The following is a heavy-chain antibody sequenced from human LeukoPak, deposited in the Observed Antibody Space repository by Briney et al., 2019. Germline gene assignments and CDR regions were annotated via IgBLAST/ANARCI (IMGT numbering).Heavy chain of an antibody. CDR3: GTLLSNGPFDY. J-gene: IGHJ4*02. CDR2: IYPNSGAT. V-gene: IGHV1-2*02. CDR1: GYTFTTYY. Sequence: ASVKVSCKASGYTFTTYYMHWVRQAPGQGLEWMGYIYPNSGATKYAQKFQGRVTMTRDTSISTAYMELSGLRSDDTAVYYCGTLLSNGPFDYWGQGSLVTVSS.